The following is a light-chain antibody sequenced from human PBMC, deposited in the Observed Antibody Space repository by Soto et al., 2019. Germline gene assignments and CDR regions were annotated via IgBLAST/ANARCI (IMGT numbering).Light chain of an antibody. CDR1: SSDVGGYNF. CDR2: DVT. J-gene: IGLJ1*01. Sequence: QSALTQPASVSGSPGQSITISCTGTSSDVGGYNFVSWYQQHPGKAPKLMIYDVTNRSSGASNRFSGSKSGNTASLTISGLQAEDEADYYGLSYSSSTSPYVLGTATKLTVL. CDR3: LSYSSSTSPYV. V-gene: IGLV2-14*01.